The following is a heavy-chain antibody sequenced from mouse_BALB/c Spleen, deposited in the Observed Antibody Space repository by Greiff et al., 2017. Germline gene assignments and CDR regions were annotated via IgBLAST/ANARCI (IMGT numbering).Heavy chain of an antibody. CDR1: GFTFSSYT. V-gene: IGHV5-6-4*01. CDR2: ISSGGSYT. Sequence: EVKLVESGGGLVKPGGSLKLSCAASGFTFSSYTMSWVRQTPEKRLEWVATISSGGSYTYYPDSVKGRFTISRDNAKNTLYLQMSSLKSEDTAMYYCTRAYDYDVFAYWGQGTLVTVSA. D-gene: IGHD2-4*01. J-gene: IGHJ3*01. CDR3: TRAYDYDVFAY.